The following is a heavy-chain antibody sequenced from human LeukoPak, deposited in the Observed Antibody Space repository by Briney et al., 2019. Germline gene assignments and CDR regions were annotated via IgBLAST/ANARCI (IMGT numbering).Heavy chain of an antibody. J-gene: IGHJ4*02. CDR3: ARGHRTAAYDSSGSDY. CDR1: GYTFTSYG. Sequence: ASVKVSCKASGYTFTSYGISWERQAPGQGLEWMGWISAYNGNTKYAQKLQGRVTMTTDTSTSTAYMELRSLRSDDTAVFYCARGHRTAAYDSSGSDYWGQGTLVTVS. CDR2: ISAYNGNT. D-gene: IGHD3-22*01. V-gene: IGHV1-18*01.